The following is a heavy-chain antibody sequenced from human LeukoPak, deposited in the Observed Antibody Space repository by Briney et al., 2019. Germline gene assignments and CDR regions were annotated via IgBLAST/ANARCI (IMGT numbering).Heavy chain of an antibody. V-gene: IGHV4-39*01. D-gene: IGHD6-13*01. J-gene: IGHJ4*02. CDR3: ASTRRDYSSSWFGAFDY. CDR2: IDFGGNT. Sequence: MSSETLSLTCTVSGGSISSSGWYWGWIRQPPGKGLKWIGSIDFGGNTYYSPPLKSRVTISGDASKNQFSLQLNSVTPEDTAVYYCASTRRDYSSSWFGAFDYWGQGTLVTVSS. CDR1: GGSISSSGWY.